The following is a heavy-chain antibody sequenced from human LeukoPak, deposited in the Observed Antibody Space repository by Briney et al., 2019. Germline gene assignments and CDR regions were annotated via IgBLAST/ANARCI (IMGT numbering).Heavy chain of an antibody. CDR3: AREAPYDFWSGYYAGNYMDV. V-gene: IGHV3-21*01. CDR2: IIRSSSYI. J-gene: IGHJ6*03. CDR1: GFTFSNYS. Sequence: GGSLRLSCAASGFTFSNYSMNWVRQPPGKGLEWVSSIIRSSSYIYYADSVKGRFTISRDNAKNSLYLQMNSLRAEDTAVYYCAREAPYDFWSGYYAGNYMDVWGKGTTVTVSS. D-gene: IGHD3-3*01.